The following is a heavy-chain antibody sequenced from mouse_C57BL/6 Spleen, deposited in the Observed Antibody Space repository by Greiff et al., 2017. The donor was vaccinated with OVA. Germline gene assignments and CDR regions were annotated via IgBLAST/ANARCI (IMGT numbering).Heavy chain of an antibody. CDR3: ARHRVCDGEYPY. V-gene: IGHV1-4*01. J-gene: IGHJ3*01. CDR1: GYTFTSYT. CDR2: INPSSGYT. Sequence: VQLQQSGAELARPGASVKMSCKASGYTFTSYTMHWVKQRPGQGLEWIGYINPSSGYTKYNQKFKDKATLTADKSSSTAYMQLSSLTSEDSAVYYCARHRVCDGEYPYWGQGTLVTVSA. D-gene: IGHD2-13*01.